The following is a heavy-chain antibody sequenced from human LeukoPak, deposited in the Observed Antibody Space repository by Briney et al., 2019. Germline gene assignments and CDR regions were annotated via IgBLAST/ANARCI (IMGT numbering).Heavy chain of an antibody. J-gene: IGHJ4*02. CDR3: ARDSGYFDWLPDY. D-gene: IGHD3-9*01. V-gene: IGHV1-2*02. CDR2: INPNSGGT. Sequence: AASVKVSCKASGYTFTGYYMHWVRQAPGQGLEWMGWINPNSGGTNYAQKFQGRVTMTRDTSISTAYMELSRLRSDDTAVYYCARDSGYFDWLPDYWGQGTLVTVSS. CDR1: GYTFTGYY.